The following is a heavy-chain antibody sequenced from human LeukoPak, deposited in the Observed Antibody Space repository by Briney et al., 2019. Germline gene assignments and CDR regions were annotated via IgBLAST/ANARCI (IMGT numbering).Heavy chain of an antibody. J-gene: IGHJ6*02. V-gene: IGHV3-66*01. Sequence: GGSLRLSCAASGFTVSSDFMIWVRQAPGKGLEWVSKIDGGGTTNYADSVKGRFTVSRDNSNNTLYLQMNSLRAEDTAVYSCARDGGYYYYGMDVWGQGTTVTVSS. CDR1: GFTVSSDF. CDR3: ARDGGYYYYGMDV. CDR2: IDGGGTT.